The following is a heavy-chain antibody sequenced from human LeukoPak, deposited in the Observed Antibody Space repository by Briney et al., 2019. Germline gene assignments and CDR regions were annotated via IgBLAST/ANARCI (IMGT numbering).Heavy chain of an antibody. CDR1: GFTFDDYG. CDR3: ARKSGRGSSTSCHGGDYGDYAHFDAFDI. V-gene: IGHV3-20*04. D-gene: IGHD2-2*01. Sequence: GGSLRLSCAASGFTFDDYGTSWVRQAPGKGLEWISGINWNGGSTDYADSAKGGFTISRDNAKNSLYLQMNSLRAEETALYYCARKSGRGSSTSCHGGDYGDYAHFDAFDIWGQGTMVTVSS. J-gene: IGHJ3*02. CDR2: INWNGGST.